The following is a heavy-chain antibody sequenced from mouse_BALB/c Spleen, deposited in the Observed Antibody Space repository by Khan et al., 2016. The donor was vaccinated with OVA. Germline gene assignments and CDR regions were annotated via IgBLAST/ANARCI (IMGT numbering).Heavy chain of an antibody. CDR2: IIPESGSP. CDR1: GYTFSDYD. CDR3: ARRRDWEVAY. J-gene: IGHJ3*01. D-gene: IGHD4-1*01. V-gene: IGHV1-77*01. Sequence: VQLQESGPDLVKPGDSLKLSCTASGYTFSDYDIGWVMKKTRQGHEWFGDIIPESGSPYYNETLKDQITLTRDKSKNTAYMQFSSVTTEDSAVYCCARRRDWEVAYWGQGTLVTVSA.